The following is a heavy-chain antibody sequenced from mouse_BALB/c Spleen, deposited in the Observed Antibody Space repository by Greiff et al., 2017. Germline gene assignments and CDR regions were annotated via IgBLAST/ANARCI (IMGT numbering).Heavy chain of an antibody. Sequence: EVQLVESGGGLVQPGGSLKLSCAASGFTFSDYYMYWVRQTPEKRLEWVATISDGGSYTYYPDSVKGRFTISRDNAKNNLYLQMSSLKSEDTAMYYCARRYYYGSSYNAMDYWGQGTSVTVSS. V-gene: IGHV5-4*02. J-gene: IGHJ4*01. D-gene: IGHD1-1*01. CDR2: ISDGGSYT. CDR1: GFTFSDYY. CDR3: ARRYYYGSSYNAMDY.